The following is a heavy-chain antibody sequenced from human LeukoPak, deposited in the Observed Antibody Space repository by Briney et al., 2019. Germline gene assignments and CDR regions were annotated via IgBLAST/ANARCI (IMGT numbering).Heavy chain of an antibody. CDR1: GYTFTSYD. D-gene: IGHD3-10*01. CDR2: MNPNSGNT. Sequence: GASVKVSCKASGYTFTSYDINWVRQATGQGLEWMGWMNPNSGNTGYAQKFQGRVTMTRNTSISTAYMELSSLRSEDTAVYYCARFSGRKSMVRGVIRNLGGSSVYYYYMDVWGKGTTVTISS. CDR3: ARFSGRKSMVRGVIRNLGGSSVYYYYMDV. J-gene: IGHJ6*03. V-gene: IGHV1-8*01.